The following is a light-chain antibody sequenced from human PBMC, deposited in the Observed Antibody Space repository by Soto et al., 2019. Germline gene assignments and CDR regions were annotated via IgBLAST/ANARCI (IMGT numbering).Light chain of an antibody. CDR1: QSISGW. J-gene: IGKJ1*01. Sequence: DIQMTQSPSTLSASVGDRVTITCRASQSISGWLAWYQQNPGKAPKLLIYKASTLESGVPSRFSGSGSGTEFALTLSSLQPDDFATYYCQQYNNYGSWTFGQGTKVEIK. CDR2: KAS. V-gene: IGKV1-5*03. CDR3: QQYNNYGSWT.